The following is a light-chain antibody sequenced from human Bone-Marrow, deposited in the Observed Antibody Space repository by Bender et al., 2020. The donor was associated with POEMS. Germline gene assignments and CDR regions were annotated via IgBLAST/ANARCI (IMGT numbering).Light chain of an antibody. Sequence: QSALTQPASVSGSPGQSITISCTGISSDGGIYEYVSWYQHHPGKAPTLLVYDVSSRPSGVSSRFSGSTSGNTASLTISGLQGDDEADYYCSSYKTNSKPSVLFGGGTKVTVL. CDR2: DVS. CDR3: SSYKTNSKPSVL. V-gene: IGLV2-14*03. J-gene: IGLJ3*02. CDR1: SSDGGIYEY.